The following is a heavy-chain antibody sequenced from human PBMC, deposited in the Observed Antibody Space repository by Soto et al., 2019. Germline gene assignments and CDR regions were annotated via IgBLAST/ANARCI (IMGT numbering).Heavy chain of an antibody. CDR3: ARDEYYDSSGYAAY. J-gene: IGHJ4*02. D-gene: IGHD3-22*01. CDR1: GGSISSYY. V-gene: IGHV4-4*07. Sequence: LSLPCTVSGGSISSYYWSWIRQPAGKGLEWIGRIYTSGSTNYNPSLKSRVTMSVDTSKNQFSLKLSSVTAADTAVYYCARDEYYDSSGYAAYWGQGTLVTVSS. CDR2: IYTSGST.